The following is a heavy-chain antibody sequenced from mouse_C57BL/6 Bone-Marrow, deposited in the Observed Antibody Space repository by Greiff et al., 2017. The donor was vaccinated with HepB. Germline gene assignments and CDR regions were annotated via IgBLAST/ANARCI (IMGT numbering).Heavy chain of an antibody. Sequence: VHVKQSGTVLARPGASVKMSCKTSGYTFTSYWMHWVNQRPGQGLDWIGAIYHGNSDTSYNQQFKGKANLTAVTSASTAYMELSSLTNEDSAVYYCTSPLRYFDYWGQGTTLTVSS. CDR1: GYTFTSYW. D-gene: IGHD1-1*01. J-gene: IGHJ2*01. CDR2: IYHGNSDT. V-gene: IGHV1-5*01. CDR3: TSPLRYFDY.